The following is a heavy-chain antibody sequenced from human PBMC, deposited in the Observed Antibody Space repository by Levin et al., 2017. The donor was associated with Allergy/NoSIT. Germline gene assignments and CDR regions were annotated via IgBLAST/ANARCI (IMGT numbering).Heavy chain of an antibody. CDR3: ARQKDYGGNLNYYGMDV. D-gene: IGHD4-23*01. V-gene: IGHV5-51*01. Sequence: KVSCAGSGYNFITYWIGWMRQMPGKGLEWVGIIYPGDSDTRYSPSFQGQVTISVDRSISTAYLQWSSLKASDTAIYYCARQKDYGGNLNYYGMDVWGQGTTVTVSS. J-gene: IGHJ6*02. CDR1: GYNFITYW. CDR2: IYPGDSDT.